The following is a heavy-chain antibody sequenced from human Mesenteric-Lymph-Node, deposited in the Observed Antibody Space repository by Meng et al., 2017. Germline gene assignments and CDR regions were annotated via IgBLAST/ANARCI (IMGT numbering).Heavy chain of an antibody. CDR1: GFTFDDYA. J-gene: IGHJ3*02. V-gene: IGHV3-9*01. CDR3: AKVPSAEQLRPDAFDI. CDR2: ISWNSGSI. Sequence: GGSLRLSCAASGFTFDDYAMHWVRQAPGKGLEWVSGISWNSGSIGYADSVKGRFTISRDNAKNSLYLQMNSLRAEDTALYYCAKVPSAEQLRPDAFDIWGQGTMVTVSS. D-gene: IGHD6-6*01.